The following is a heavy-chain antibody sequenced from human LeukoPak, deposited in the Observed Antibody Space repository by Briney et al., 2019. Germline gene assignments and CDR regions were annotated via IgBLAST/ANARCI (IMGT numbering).Heavy chain of an antibody. CDR2: IYYSGST. CDR3: ARHHPHNIVVVPAAPGEFDP. D-gene: IGHD2-2*01. CDR1: GVSISSSSYY. Sequence: SETLSLTCTVSGVSISSSSYYWGWIRQPPGKGLEWIGSIYYSGSTYYNPSLKSRVTISVDTSKNQFSLKLSSVTAADTAVYYCARHHPHNIVVVPAAPGEFDPWGQGTLVTVSS. J-gene: IGHJ5*02. V-gene: IGHV4-39*01.